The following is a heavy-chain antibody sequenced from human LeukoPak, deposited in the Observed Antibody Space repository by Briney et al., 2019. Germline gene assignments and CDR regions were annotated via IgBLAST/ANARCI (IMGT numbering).Heavy chain of an antibody. CDR1: GFTFSSYG. CDR3: ARDDSGSYLGYMDV. V-gene: IGHV3-30*19. Sequence: PGGSLRLSCAASGFTFSSYGMHWVRQAPGKGLEWVAVISYDGSNKYYADSVKGRFTISRDNSKNTLYLQMNSLRAEDTAVYYCARDDSGSYLGYMDVWGKGTTVTVSS. D-gene: IGHD1-26*01. CDR2: ISYDGSNK. J-gene: IGHJ6*03.